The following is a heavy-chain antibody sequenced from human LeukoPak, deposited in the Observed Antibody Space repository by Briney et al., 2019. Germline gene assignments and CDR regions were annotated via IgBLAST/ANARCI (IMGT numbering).Heavy chain of an antibody. J-gene: IGHJ4*02. Sequence: PGGSLRLSCAASGFTFSSYVLSWVRQAPGEGLEWVSTISGSGGSTYYADSVKGRFTISRDNSKNTLYLQMNSLRAEDTAIYYCAKAPSGYYGSGSPLQNWGQGTLVTVSS. CDR1: GFTFSSYV. CDR2: ISGSGGST. CDR3: AKAPSGYYGSGSPLQN. D-gene: IGHD3-10*01. V-gene: IGHV3-23*01.